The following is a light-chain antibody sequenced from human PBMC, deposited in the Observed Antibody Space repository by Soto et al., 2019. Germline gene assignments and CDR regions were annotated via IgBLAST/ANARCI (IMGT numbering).Light chain of an antibody. CDR3: QQYHDFPST. Sequence: DIPMTQSPSSLSASVGDRVTITCQASQDIQNYINWYQQKPGKAPKLLIFDASNLQPGVASRFSGRASETDFFLTISSLHPEDFATYFCQQYHDFPSTFGQGTKVDIK. J-gene: IGKJ2*01. V-gene: IGKV1-33*01. CDR2: DAS. CDR1: QDIQNY.